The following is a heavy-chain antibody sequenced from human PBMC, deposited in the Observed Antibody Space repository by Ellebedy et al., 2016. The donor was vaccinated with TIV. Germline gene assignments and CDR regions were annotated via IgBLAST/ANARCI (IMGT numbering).Heavy chain of an antibody. CDR3: AKDSPYDSWSGYTTYYFAY. J-gene: IGHJ4*02. D-gene: IGHD3-3*01. CDR2: IWYDGSQI. CDR1: GFTFSDYG. Sequence: GESLKISCAASGFTFSDYGMHWVRQAPGKGLEWVAVIWYDGSQIYYADSVKGRFTISRDNPKNTLYLQINSLRAEDTAVYYCAKDSPYDSWSGYTTYYFAYWGQGTLVTVSS. V-gene: IGHV3-33*06.